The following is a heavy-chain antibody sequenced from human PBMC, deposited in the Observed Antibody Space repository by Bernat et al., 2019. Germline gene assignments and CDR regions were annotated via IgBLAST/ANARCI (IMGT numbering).Heavy chain of an antibody. J-gene: IGHJ4*02. V-gene: IGHV1-18*04. D-gene: IGHD3-9*01. CDR1: GYTFSSHG. CDR2: ISAYKGNT. Sequence: QVQLVQSGGEVKKPGASVKVSCKASGYTFSSHGISWVRQAPGQGLEWMGWISAYKGNTYYAQKLSDRVTMTTDTFTSTAYMELRSLRSDDTAVYFCAAILTGYSFDYWGQGTLV. CDR3: AAILTGYSFDY.